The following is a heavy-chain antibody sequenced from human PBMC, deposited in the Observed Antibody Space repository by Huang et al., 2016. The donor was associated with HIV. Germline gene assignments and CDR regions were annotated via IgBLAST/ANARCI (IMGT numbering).Heavy chain of an antibody. CDR3: ARGQGGYYYYYMDV. CDR2: INHSEST. Sequence: QVQLQQWGAGLLRPSETLSLTCAVYGGSFSGYYGTWIRQPPGKGLEWIGEINHSESTTYTPSLKRRVTISVDTSRNQFSLTLTSVTAADTAVYYCARGQGGYYYYYMDVWGKGTTVTVSS. V-gene: IGHV4-34*01. CDR1: GGSFSGYY. J-gene: IGHJ6*03.